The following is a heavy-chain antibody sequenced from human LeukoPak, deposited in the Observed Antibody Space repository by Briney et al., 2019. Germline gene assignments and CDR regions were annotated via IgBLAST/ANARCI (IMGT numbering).Heavy chain of an antibody. D-gene: IGHD1-1*01. J-gene: IGHJ4*02. V-gene: IGHV3-21*01. CDR1: GFTFSSYS. CDR2: ISSSSSYI. Sequence: GGSLRLSCAASGFTFSSYSMNWVREAPGKGLEWVSSISSSSSYIYYADSVKGRFTISRDNAKNSLYLQMNSLRAEDTAVYYCARVNNWNEGPQQVLIDTYYFDYWGQGTLVTVSS. CDR3: ARVNNWNEGPQQVLIDTYYFDY.